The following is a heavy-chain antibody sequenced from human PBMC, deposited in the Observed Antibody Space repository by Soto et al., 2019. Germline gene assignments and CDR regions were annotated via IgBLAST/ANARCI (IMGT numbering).Heavy chain of an antibody. D-gene: IGHD1-26*01. V-gene: IGHV4-59*12. CDR3: ARERVGHSARDV. CDR2: VSDSGST. J-gene: IGHJ6*02. CDR1: GGSFTNYY. Sequence: QVQLQESGPGLVKPSETLSLMCTVSGGSFTNYYWSWIRQSPAKGLEWIGYVSDSGSTKYNPSLKGRVTISVDTSKNQFSLTLTSLTAADTAVYYCARERVGHSARDVWGQGTTVTVSS.